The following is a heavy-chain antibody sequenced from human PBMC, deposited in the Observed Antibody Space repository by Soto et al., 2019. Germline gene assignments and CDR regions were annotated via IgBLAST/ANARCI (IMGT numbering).Heavy chain of an antibody. D-gene: IGHD3-3*01. CDR2: IYYSGST. Sequence: SETLSLTCTVSGDSINSRDYYWSWIRQPPGKCLEWIGYIYYSGSTYYNPSLKSRVSISVSVDTSKNQLSLRLSSVTAADTAVYYCARDRRFLLSRGGYYFYAMDVWGQGTTVTVSS. J-gene: IGHJ6*02. V-gene: IGHV4-31*03. CDR1: GDSINSRDYY. CDR3: ARDRRFLLSRGGYYFYAMDV.